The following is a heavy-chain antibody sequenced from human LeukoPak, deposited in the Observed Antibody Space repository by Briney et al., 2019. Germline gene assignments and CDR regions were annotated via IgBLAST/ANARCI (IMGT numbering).Heavy chain of an antibody. J-gene: IGHJ4*02. CDR3: AKGSYYDSSGSFYFDY. D-gene: IGHD3-22*01. CDR2: ISGSGDNT. CDR1: GFTFSSYA. Sequence: GGSLRLSCAASGFTFSSYAMSWVRQAPGKGLEWDSGISGSGDNTYYADSVKGRFTISRDNSKNTLYVQVNSLGTEDTAAYCCAKGSYYDSSGSFYFDYWGQGTLVTVSS. V-gene: IGHV3-23*01.